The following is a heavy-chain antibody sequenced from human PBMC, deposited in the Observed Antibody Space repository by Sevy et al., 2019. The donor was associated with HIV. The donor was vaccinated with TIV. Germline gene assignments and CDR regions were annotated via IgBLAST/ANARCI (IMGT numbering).Heavy chain of an antibody. D-gene: IGHD1-26*01. CDR1: GFTFSIYT. CDR2: IVGSSRTI. CDR3: AREIVGGPFDI. J-gene: IGHJ3*02. Sequence: GSLRLSCAASGFTFSIYTMSWVRQAPGKGLECVLYIVGSSRTIYYADSVKGRFTISRDNAKNSLYLQMNSLRAEDTAVYYWAREIVGGPFDIWGQGTMVTVSS. V-gene: IGHV3-48*01.